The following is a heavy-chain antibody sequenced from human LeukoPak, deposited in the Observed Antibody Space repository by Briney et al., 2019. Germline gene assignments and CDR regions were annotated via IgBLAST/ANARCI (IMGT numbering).Heavy chain of an antibody. J-gene: IGHJ6*03. CDR1: GFTFSSNW. CDR3: ARDRAGTSLIRHHSYYYMDV. CDR2: IRKDGSEN. Sequence: GGTLTLTCAASGFTFSSNWITWVRHPPAPGMGPEANIRKDGSENFYDDSVKGRFTISRDSANNSLYLQMNSLIAEDTAVYYCARDRAGTSLIRHHSYYYMDVWGKGTTVTVSS. D-gene: IGHD1-1*01. V-gene: IGHV3-7*01.